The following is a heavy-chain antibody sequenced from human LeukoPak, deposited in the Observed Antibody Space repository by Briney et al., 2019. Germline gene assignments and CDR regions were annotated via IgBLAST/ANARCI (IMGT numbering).Heavy chain of an antibody. CDR3: ARGRGRAAAGPRIDY. J-gene: IGHJ4*02. D-gene: IGHD6-13*01. CDR2: INHSGST. Sequence: SETLSLTCTVSGGSISSYYWSRIRQPPGKGLEGIGEINHSGSTNYNPSLKSRVTISVDTSKNQFSLKLSSVTAADTAVYYCARGRGRAAAGPRIDYWAQGTLVTVSS. CDR1: GGSISSYY. V-gene: IGHV4-34*01.